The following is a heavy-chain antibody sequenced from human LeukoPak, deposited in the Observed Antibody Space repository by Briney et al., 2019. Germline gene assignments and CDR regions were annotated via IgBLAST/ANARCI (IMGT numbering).Heavy chain of an antibody. CDR1: GFTCSSYS. CDR2: ISSSSSYI. D-gene: IGHD6-13*01. J-gene: IGHJ4*02. V-gene: IGHV3-21*01. CDR3: AREGFQEQLVPGY. Sequence: GGSLRLSAAASGFTCSSYSRNCVRRVPVKRHASVTSISSSSSYIYYGDSVKGRFTITRDNAKNSLYLQMNSLRAEDTAVYYCAREGFQEQLVPGYWGQGTLVTVSS.